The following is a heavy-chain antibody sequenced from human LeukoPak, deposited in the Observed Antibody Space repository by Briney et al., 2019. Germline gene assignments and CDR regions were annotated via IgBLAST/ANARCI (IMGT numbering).Heavy chain of an antibody. CDR3: ARGSYDSSGYYRPEAAFDI. J-gene: IGHJ3*02. CDR2: ISAYNGNT. V-gene: IGHV1-18*01. CDR1: GYTFTSYG. Sequence: GASVKVSCKASGYTFTSYGISWVRQAPGQGLEWMGWISAYNGNTNYAQKLQGRVTMTTDTSTSTAYMELRSLRSDDTAVYYCARGSYDSSGYYRPEAAFDIWGQGTMVIVSS. D-gene: IGHD3-22*01.